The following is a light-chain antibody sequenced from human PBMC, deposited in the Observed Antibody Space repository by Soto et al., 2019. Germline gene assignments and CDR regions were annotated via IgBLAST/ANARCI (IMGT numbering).Light chain of an antibody. CDR3: AAWDDSLNGVV. CDR2: SNN. CDR1: SFNVGGNT. Sequence: QSVLTQPPSASGTPGQRVSISCSGSSFNVGGNTVNWYQQVTGTAPKLLINSNNQRPSGVPTRFSGSKSGTSASLASSGLQSEDEADYYCAAWDDSLNGVVFVGGT. J-gene: IGLJ2*01. V-gene: IGLV1-44*01.